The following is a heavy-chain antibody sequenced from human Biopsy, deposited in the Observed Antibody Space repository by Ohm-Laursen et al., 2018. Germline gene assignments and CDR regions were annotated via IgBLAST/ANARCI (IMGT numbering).Heavy chain of an antibody. Sequence: SLRLSCTASGFSVSSYDMNWVRQAPGKGLEWISYISETSSHIYDADSVRGRFTVARDIAKNSLHLQLNSLRVEDTAVYYCARDSSRRAREGGMDVWGQGTTVTV. V-gene: IGHV3-21*01. CDR3: ARDSSRRAREGGMDV. CDR1: GFSVSSYD. J-gene: IGHJ6*02. CDR2: ISETSSHI. D-gene: IGHD6-6*01.